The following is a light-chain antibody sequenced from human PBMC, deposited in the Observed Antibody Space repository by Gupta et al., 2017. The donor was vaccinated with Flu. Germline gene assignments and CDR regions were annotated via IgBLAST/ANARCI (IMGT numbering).Light chain of an antibody. V-gene: IGKV4-1*01. CDR3: QQYYSTPLY. CDR1: QSVLYNNKNH. J-gene: IGKJ4*01. Sequence: DVVMTQSPATRAVSLGERATINCKPSQSVLYNNKNHLAWYQHKPGQPPQLLITWAFTRESGVPHRLSGGGSGADFTLTISSLQAEDVAVSYCQQYYSTPLYFGGGTKVEIK. CDR2: WAF.